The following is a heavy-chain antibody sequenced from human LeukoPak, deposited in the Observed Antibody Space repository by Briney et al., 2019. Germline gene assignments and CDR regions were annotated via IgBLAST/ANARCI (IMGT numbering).Heavy chain of an antibody. CDR1: GGSVNSVSYY. Sequence: SETLSLTCTVSGGSVNSVSYYWSWIRQPPGKGLEWIGYIYYSGNTNYNPSLKSRVTISVDTSKNQFSLKLSSVTAADTAVYYCASASLEMATIAWYFDLWGRGTLVTVSS. CDR3: ASASLEMATIAWYFDL. D-gene: IGHD5-24*01. V-gene: IGHV4-61*01. J-gene: IGHJ2*01. CDR2: IYYSGNT.